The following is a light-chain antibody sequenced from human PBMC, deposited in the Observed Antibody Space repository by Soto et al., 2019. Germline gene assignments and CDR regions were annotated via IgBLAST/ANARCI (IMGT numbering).Light chain of an antibody. CDR1: QSISSW. J-gene: IGKJ2*01. V-gene: IGKV1-5*01. Sequence: DIQMTQSPSTLSASVGDRVTITCRASQSISSWLAWYQQKPGKAPKLLIYDASSLESGVPSRFSGSGSGTEFTLTIRSLQPDDFATYYCQQYNSYSPTFGQGPKLEIK. CDR3: QQYNSYSPT. CDR2: DAS.